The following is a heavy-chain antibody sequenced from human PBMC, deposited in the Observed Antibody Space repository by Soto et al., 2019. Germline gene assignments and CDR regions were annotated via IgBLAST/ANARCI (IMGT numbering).Heavy chain of an antibody. CDR1: GYIFTIYG. J-gene: IGHJ5*02. D-gene: IGHD1-1*01. V-gene: IGHV1-18*01. CDR2: ISPYNGNT. Sequence: QVQLVQSVAEVKKPGASVKVSCKASGYIFTIYGISWVRQALGQGLEWIGWISPYNGNTNYAQKLQGRVTMTTDTSTSTAYMELRSLRSDDTAVYYCARDPGGATGFDPWGQGTPVTVSS. CDR3: ARDPGGATGFDP.